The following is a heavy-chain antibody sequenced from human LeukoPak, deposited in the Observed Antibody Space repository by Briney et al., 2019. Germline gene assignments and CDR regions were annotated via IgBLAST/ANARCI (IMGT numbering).Heavy chain of an antibody. Sequence: GGSLRLSCAASGFTVSSSYMSWVRQAPGKGLEWVSAISGSGGSTYYADSVKGRFTISRDNSKNTLYLQMNSLRAEDTAVYYCAKDLVHDYGNYFDYWGQGTLVTVSS. V-gene: IGHV3-23*01. D-gene: IGHD4-17*01. CDR2: ISGSGGST. CDR3: AKDLVHDYGNYFDY. CDR1: GFTVSSSY. J-gene: IGHJ4*02.